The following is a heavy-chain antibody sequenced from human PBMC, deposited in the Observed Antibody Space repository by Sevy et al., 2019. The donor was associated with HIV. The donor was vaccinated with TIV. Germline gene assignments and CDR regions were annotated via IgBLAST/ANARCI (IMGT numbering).Heavy chain of an antibody. CDR3: AKDLTSYYDSSGYFDY. J-gene: IGHJ4*02. CDR1: GFTFSSYG. V-gene: IGHV3-33*06. CDR2: IWYDGSNK. D-gene: IGHD3-22*01. Sequence: GVSLRLSCAASGFTFSSYGMHWVRQAPGKGLEWVAVIWYDGSNKYYADSVKGRFTISRDNSKNTLYLQMNSLRAEDTAVYYCAKDLTSYYDSSGYFDYWGQGTLVTVSS.